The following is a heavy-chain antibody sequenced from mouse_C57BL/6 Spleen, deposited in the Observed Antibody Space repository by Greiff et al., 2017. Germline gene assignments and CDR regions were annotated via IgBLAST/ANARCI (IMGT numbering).Heavy chain of an antibody. V-gene: IGHV1-59*01. CDR2: IDPSDSYT. D-gene: IGHD2-1*01. CDR3: ARSTMVPWRYFGD. Sequence: QVQLQQPGAELVRPGTSVKLSCKASGYTFTSYWMNWVKQRPGQGLEWIGVIDPSDSYTNYNQKFKGKATLTVDTSSSTAYMQLSSLTSEDSAVYYCARSTMVPWRYFGDWGHGTTLTASS. J-gene: IGHJ2*01. CDR1: GYTFTSYW.